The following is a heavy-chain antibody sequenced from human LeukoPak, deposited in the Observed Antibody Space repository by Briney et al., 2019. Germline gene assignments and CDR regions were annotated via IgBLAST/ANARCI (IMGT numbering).Heavy chain of an antibody. D-gene: IGHD3-10*01. CDR2: ISHDGSNK. V-gene: IGHV3-30*18. J-gene: IGHJ4*02. CDR3: AKEIYYGSGSYPAY. CDR1: GFTFSSYG. Sequence: GGSLRLSCAASGFTFSSYGMHWVRQVPGKGLEWVAVISHDGSNKYYVDSVKGRFTISRDNSKNTVYLQMNSLRPEDTAVNYCAKEIYYGSGSYPAYWGQGSLVTVSS.